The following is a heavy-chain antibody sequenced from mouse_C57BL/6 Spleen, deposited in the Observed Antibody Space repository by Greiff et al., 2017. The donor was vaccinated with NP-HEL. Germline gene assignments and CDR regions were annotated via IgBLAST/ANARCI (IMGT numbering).Heavy chain of an antibody. CDR2: IYPGNSDT. Sequence: VQLQQSGTVLARPGASVKMSCKTSGYTFTSYWMHWVKQRPGQGLEWIGAIYPGNSDTSYNQKFKGKAKLTAVTSASTAYMELSSLTNEDSAVYYCTRDHGTSYAMDYWGQGTSVTVSS. D-gene: IGHD1-3*01. V-gene: IGHV1-5*01. CDR1: GYTFTSYW. J-gene: IGHJ4*01. CDR3: TRDHGTSYAMDY.